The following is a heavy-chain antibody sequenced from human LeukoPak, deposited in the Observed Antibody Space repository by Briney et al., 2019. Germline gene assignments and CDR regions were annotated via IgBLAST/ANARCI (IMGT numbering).Heavy chain of an antibody. CDR3: ARDLTTVVTPDYFDY. J-gene: IGHJ4*02. D-gene: IGHD4-23*01. Sequence: ASVKVSCKASGYTFTSYGISWVRQAPGQGLEWMGWIRAYNGNTNYAQKLQGRVTMTTDTSTSTAYMELRSLRSDDTAVYYCARDLTTVVTPDYFDYWGQGTLVTVSS. CDR2: IRAYNGNT. CDR1: GYTFTSYG. V-gene: IGHV1-18*01.